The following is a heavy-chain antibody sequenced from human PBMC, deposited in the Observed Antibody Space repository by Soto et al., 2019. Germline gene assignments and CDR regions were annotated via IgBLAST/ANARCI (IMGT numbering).Heavy chain of an antibody. D-gene: IGHD3-9*01. V-gene: IGHV3-30-3*01. CDR1: GFTFSNYA. CDR2: ISYDGSNK. J-gene: IGHJ6*02. Sequence: GGSLRLSCAGSGFTFSNYAMHWVRQAPGKGLEWVTVISYDGSNKYYADSVKGRFTISRDNSKNTLYLQMNSLRAEDTAVYYCARRYDISPYYGVDVWGQGTTVTVSS. CDR3: ARRYDISPYYGVDV.